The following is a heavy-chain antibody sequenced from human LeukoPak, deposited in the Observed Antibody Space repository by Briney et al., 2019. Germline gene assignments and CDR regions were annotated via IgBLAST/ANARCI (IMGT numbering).Heavy chain of an antibody. CDR1: GFTFSSYW. Sequence: PGGSLRLSCAASGFTFSSYWMSWVRQAPGKGLEWVANIKQDGSEKYYVDSVKGRFTISRDNAKNSLYLQMNSLRAEDTAVYYCAKEMVRRTAGFDYWGQGTLVTVSS. D-gene: IGHD6-13*01. CDR3: AKEMVRRTAGFDY. V-gene: IGHV3-7*04. J-gene: IGHJ4*02. CDR2: IKQDGSEK.